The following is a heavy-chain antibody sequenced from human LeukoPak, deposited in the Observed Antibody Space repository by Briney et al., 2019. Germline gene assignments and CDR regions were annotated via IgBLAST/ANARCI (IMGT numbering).Heavy chain of an antibody. D-gene: IGHD6-13*01. V-gene: IGHV3-7*01. CDR1: GVTFSSYW. Sequence: PGGSLRLSCTASGVTFSSYWMSWVRQAPGKGLEWVANIKQDGSEKYYVDSVKGRFTISRDNAKNSLYLQMNSLRAEDTAVYYCARDGSSSPHFDYWGQGTLVTVSS. J-gene: IGHJ4*02. CDR2: IKQDGSEK. CDR3: ARDGSSSPHFDY.